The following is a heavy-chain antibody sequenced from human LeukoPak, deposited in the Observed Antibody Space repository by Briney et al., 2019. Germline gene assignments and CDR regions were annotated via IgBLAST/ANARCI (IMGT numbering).Heavy chain of an antibody. V-gene: IGHV3-7*01. D-gene: IGHD2-2*01. CDR2: IKQDGSEK. J-gene: IGHJ6*02. CDR1: GFTFSSYW. CDR3: ARDCSSTSCNYYCGMDV. Sequence: GGSLRLSCAASGFTFSSYWMSWVRQAPGKGLEWVANIKQDGSEKYYVDSVKGRFTISRDNAKNSLYLQMNSLRAEDTAVYYCARDCSSTSCNYYCGMDVWGQGTTVTVSS.